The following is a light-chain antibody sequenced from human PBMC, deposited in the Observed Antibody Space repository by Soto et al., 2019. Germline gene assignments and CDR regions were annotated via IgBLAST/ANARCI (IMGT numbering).Light chain of an antibody. CDR1: QSINWY. CDR3: QQHYITPWT. V-gene: IGKV1-39*01. Sequence: DIQMTQSPCSLSASVGDRVTITCRASQSINWYLNWYQQKPGKAPNLLIYAASSLQSGVPSRFSGSGSGTDFTLTISSLQSEDFATYYCQQHYITPWTFGQGTKVDI. CDR2: AAS. J-gene: IGKJ1*01.